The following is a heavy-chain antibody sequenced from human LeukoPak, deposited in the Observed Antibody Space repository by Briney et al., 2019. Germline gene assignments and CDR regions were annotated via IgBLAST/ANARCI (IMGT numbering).Heavy chain of an antibody. CDR1: GGSISRYY. J-gene: IGHJ4*02. CDR3: ARGKYQLDY. CDR2: IYYSGST. D-gene: IGHD2-2*01. Sequence: SETLSLTCTVSGGSISRYYWSWTRQPPGKGLEWIGHIYYSGSTNHNPSLRSRVTISVDTSKNQFSLKLSSVTAADTAVYYCARGKYQLDYWGQGTLVTVSS. V-gene: IGHV4-59*08.